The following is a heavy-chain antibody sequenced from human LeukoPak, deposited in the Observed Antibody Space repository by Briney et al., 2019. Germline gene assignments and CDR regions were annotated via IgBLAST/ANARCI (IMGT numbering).Heavy chain of an antibody. Sequence: SETLSLTCTVSGYSISSGYYWGWIRQPPGKGLEWIGDIFHSGNTYHNPSLKSRVTISEDTSKNQFSLKLSSVTAADTAVYYCARDSWPEVVRFDYWGQGTLVIVSS. CDR2: IFHSGNT. J-gene: IGHJ4*02. CDR1: GYSISSGYY. CDR3: ARDSWPEVVRFDY. D-gene: IGHD1-14*01. V-gene: IGHV4-38-2*02.